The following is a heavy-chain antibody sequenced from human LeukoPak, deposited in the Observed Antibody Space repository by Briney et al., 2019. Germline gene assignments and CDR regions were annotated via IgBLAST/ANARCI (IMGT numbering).Heavy chain of an antibody. Sequence: GASVKVSCKASGYTFTGYYMHWVRQAPGQGLEWMGRINPNSGGTNYAQKFQGRVTMTRDTSISTAYMELSRLRSDDTAVYYCARNYYDSRQNYFDYWGQGTLVTVSS. CDR2: INPNSGGT. CDR1: GYTFTGYY. CDR3: ARNYYDSRQNYFDY. D-gene: IGHD3-22*01. J-gene: IGHJ4*02. V-gene: IGHV1-2*06.